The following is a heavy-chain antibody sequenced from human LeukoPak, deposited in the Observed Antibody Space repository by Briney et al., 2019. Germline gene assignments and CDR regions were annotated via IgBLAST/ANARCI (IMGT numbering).Heavy chain of an antibody. CDR3: ARVGPQTYYDFWSGYYTRGEYNWFDP. D-gene: IGHD3-3*01. J-gene: IGHJ5*02. Sequence: PSETLSLTCTVSGGSISSSSYYWGWIRQPPGKGLEWIGSIYYSGSTYYNPSLKSRVTISVDASKNQFSLKLSSVTAADTAVYYCARVGPQTYYDFWSGYYTRGEYNWFDPWGQGTLVTVSS. CDR1: GGSISSSSYY. CDR2: IYYSGST. V-gene: IGHV4-39*07.